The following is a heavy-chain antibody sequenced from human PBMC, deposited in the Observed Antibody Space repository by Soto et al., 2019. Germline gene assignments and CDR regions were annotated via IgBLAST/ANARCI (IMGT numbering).Heavy chain of an antibody. J-gene: IGHJ4*02. V-gene: IGHV4-39*01. Sequence: PSETLSLTCTVSGGSISSSSYYWGWIRQPPGKGLEWIGSIYYSGSTYYNPSLKSRVTISVDTSKNQFSLKLSSVTAADTAVYYCARQYYYDSSGYPVKNSYWGQGTLVTVSS. CDR3: ARQYYYDSSGYPVKNSY. D-gene: IGHD3-22*01. CDR1: GGSISSSSYY. CDR2: IYYSGST.